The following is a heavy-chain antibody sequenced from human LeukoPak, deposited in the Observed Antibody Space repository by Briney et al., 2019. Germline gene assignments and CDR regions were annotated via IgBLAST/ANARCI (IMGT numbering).Heavy chain of an antibody. D-gene: IGHD3-22*01. V-gene: IGHV4-34*01. CDR1: GGSFSGYY. J-gene: IGHJ4*02. CDR3: VRRDYDSSGYYYQYYFDY. CDR2: INHSGST. Sequence: PSETLSLTCAVYGGSFSGYYWSWIRQPPGKGLEWIGEINHSGSTNYNPSLKSRVTISVDTSKNQFSLKLSSVTAGDTAVYYCVRRDYDSSGYYYQYYFDYWGQGTLVTVSS.